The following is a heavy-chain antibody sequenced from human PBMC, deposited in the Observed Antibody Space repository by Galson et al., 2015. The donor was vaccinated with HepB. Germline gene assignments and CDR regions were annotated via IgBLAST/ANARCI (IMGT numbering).Heavy chain of an antibody. J-gene: IGHJ6*03. V-gene: IGHV3-33*01. Sequence: SLRLSCAASGFTFSSYGMHWVRQAPGKGLEWVAVMWYDGSNKYYADSVKGRFTISRDNSKNTLYLQMNSLRAEDTAVYYCARARDRGGMDVWGKGTTVTVSS. D-gene: IGHD4-23*01. CDR3: ARARDRGGMDV. CDR2: MWYDGSNK. CDR1: GFTFSSYG.